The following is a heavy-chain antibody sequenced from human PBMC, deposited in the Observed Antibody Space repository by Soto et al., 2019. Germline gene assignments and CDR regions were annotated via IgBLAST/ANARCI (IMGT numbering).Heavy chain of an antibody. CDR2: ISYDGSET. D-gene: IGHD4-4*01. J-gene: IGHJ4*02. CDR3: AITSVADASFDY. Sequence: QVQLVESGGGVVHPGRSLSLSCAGSGFMFSNNGMHWVRRAPGKGLEWVAFISYDGSETFYADSVKGRFTISRDNSKSTLFLHMSSLKNEVTAVYYCAITSVADASFDYWGQGTLVTVSS. CDR1: GFMFSNNG. V-gene: IGHV3-30*03.